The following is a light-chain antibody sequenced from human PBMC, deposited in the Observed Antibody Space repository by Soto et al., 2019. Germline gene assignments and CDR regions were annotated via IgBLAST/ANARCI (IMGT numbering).Light chain of an antibody. V-gene: IGKV3-11*01. CDR2: GAS. Sequence: EIVLTQSPATLSLSPGDRATLSCRASPSVPSILAWYQQKPGQAPRLLIYGASTRATGIPDRFSGSGSGTDFTLTISSLESEDSVIYYCQQHNVWPPVTFGLGTRLEIK. CDR1: PSVPSI. J-gene: IGKJ5*01. CDR3: QQHNVWPPVT.